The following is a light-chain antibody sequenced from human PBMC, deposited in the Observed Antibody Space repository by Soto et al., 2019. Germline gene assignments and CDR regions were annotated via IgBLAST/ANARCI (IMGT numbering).Light chain of an antibody. CDR2: DVS. V-gene: IGLV2-14*01. CDR3: TSYATGGTHV. CDR1: NSDIGGYDI. J-gene: IGLJ1*01. Sequence: QPVLTQPASVSGSPGQSITLSCTGTNSDIGGYDIVSWYQQHPGKAPKLMIYDVSIRPSGVSHRFSGSKSANTASLTISGLQPEDEADYYCTSYATGGTHVFGTGTQLTVL.